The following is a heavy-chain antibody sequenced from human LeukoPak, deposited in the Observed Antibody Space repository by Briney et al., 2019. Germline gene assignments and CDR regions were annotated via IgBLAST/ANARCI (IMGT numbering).Heavy chain of an antibody. CDR2: IIPIFGTA. CDR1: GGTFSSYA. D-gene: IGHD2-2*01. CDR3: ASDCSSTSCKMAYGTAPI. V-gene: IGHV1-69*01. J-gene: IGHJ4*02. Sequence: AASVKVSCKASGGTFSSYAISWVRQAPGQGLEWMGGIIPIFGTANYAQKFQGRVTITADESTSTAYMGLSSLRSEDTAVYYCASDCSSTSCKMAYGTAPIWGQGTLVTVSS.